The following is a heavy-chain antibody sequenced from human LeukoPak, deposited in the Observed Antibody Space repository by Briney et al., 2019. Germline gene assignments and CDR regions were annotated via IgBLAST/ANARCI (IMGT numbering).Heavy chain of an antibody. V-gene: IGHV3-15*01. CDR1: VFTFSNAW. CDR2: IKSKTDGGTT. D-gene: IGHD3-3*01. CDR3: TTARYYDFWSGYWAPSGNY. Sequence: GGSLRLSCAASVFTFSNAWMSWVRQAPGKGLEWVGRIKSKTDGGTTDYAAPVKGRFTTSRDDSKNTLYLQMNSLKTEDTAVYYCTTARYYDFWSGYWAPSGNYWGQGTLVTVSS. J-gene: IGHJ4*02.